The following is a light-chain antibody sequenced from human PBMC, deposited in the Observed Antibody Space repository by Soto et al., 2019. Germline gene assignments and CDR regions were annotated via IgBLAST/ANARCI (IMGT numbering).Light chain of an antibody. J-gene: IGKJ2*01. Sequence: EIVLTQSPDTLSLSPGERATLSCRAGQRVTTLLVWYKQKPGQAPRLVIYDPSNRATGTSARFSGSGSGTDFTLTISSLEPEDFAVYYCLQRSNWPFTFGQGTRLEIK. CDR3: LQRSNWPFT. V-gene: IGKV3-11*01. CDR2: DPS. CDR1: QRVTTL.